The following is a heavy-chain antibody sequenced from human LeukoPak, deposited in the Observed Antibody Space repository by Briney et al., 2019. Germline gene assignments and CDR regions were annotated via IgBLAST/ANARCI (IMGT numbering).Heavy chain of an antibody. CDR1: GFTFRSYG. CDR3: AKDPPHFRVWDVYDNTRLNN. D-gene: IGHD3-22*01. Sequence: GGTLRLSCAASGFTFRSYGMHWVRQAPGKGLEWVACIRYDGNNKYYADSLKGRFTISRDNSKNTVYLQLNSLTAGDRAVYYCAKDPPHFRVWDVYDNTRLNNWGQGTLVTVSS. CDR2: IRYDGNNK. J-gene: IGHJ4*02. V-gene: IGHV3-30*02.